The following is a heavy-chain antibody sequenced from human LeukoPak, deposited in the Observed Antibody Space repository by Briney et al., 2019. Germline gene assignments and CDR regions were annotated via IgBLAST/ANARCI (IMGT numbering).Heavy chain of an antibody. D-gene: IGHD3-10*01. CDR1: GSSFTSYW. CDR3: AIRLLLGAFDI. V-gene: IGHV5-51*01. Sequence: AASLKISCKGAGSSFTSYWICWGRQMPGKGLEWMGIIYPGDSDTRYSPSFQGQVTISADKSISTAYLQWSSLNASDTAMYYCAIRLLLGAFDIWGQGTMVTVSS. CDR2: IYPGDSDT. J-gene: IGHJ3*02.